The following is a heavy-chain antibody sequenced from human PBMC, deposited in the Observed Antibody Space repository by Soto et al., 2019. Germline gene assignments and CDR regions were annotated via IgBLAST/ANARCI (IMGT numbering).Heavy chain of an antibody. D-gene: IGHD5-12*01. CDR2: IYYSGST. CDR1: GGSISSYY. Sequence: SETLSLTCTVSGGSISSYYWSWIRQPPGKGLEWIGYIYYSGSTNYNPSLKSRVTISVDTSKNQFSLKLSSVTAADTAVYYCASSSIGGYSGYEDYWVQGTLAAVSS. J-gene: IGHJ4*02. V-gene: IGHV4-59*01. CDR3: ASSSIGGYSGYEDY.